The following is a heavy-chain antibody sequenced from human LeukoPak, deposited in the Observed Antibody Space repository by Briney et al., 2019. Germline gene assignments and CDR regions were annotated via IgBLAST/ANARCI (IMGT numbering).Heavy chain of an antibody. CDR2: IRGSGSST. Sequence: GGSLRLSCAASGFTFSSYAMHWVRQAPGKGLEWVSGIRGSGSSTYNPDSVKGRFTISRDNSKNTLYLQMNSLRAEDTAVYYCAKTPLVSAAYFDYWGQGTLVTVSS. D-gene: IGHD6-13*01. CDR3: AKTPLVSAAYFDY. J-gene: IGHJ4*02. CDR1: GFTFSSYA. V-gene: IGHV3-23*01.